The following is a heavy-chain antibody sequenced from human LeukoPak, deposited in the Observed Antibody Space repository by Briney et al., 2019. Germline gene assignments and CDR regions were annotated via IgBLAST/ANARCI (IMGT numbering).Heavy chain of an antibody. D-gene: IGHD6-13*01. V-gene: IGHV1-2*04. CDR2: INPNSGGT. CDR1: GYTFTSYG. J-gene: IGHJ3*02. Sequence: ASVKVSYKASGYTFTSYGISWVRQAPGQGLEWMGWINPNSGGTNYAQKFQGWVTMTRDTSISTAYMELSRLRSDDTAVYYCARDQAAAGTEDAFDIWGQGTMVTVSS. CDR3: ARDQAAAGTEDAFDI.